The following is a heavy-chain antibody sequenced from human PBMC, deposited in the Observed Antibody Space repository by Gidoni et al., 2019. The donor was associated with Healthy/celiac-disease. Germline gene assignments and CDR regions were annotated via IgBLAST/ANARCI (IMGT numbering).Heavy chain of an antibody. Sequence: QLQLQESGPGLVKPSETLSLTCTVSGGSISSSSYYWGWIRQPPGKGLEWIGSIYYSGSTYYNPSLKSRVTISVDTSKNQFSLKLSSVTAADTAVYYCARQPTIFGVVITGTYFDYWGQGTLVTVSS. V-gene: IGHV4-39*01. J-gene: IGHJ4*02. CDR2: IYYSGST. CDR1: GGSISSSSYY. CDR3: ARQPTIFGVVITGTYFDY. D-gene: IGHD3-3*01.